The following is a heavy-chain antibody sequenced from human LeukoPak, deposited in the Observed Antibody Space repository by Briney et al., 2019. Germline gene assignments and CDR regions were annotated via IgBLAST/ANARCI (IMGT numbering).Heavy chain of an antibody. CDR3: ARNGGYDILTGYDFDY. CDR1: GYTFTNYG. CDR2: TSAYNGNT. J-gene: IGHJ4*02. Sequence: ASVKVSCKASGYTFTNYGISWVRQAPGQGLEWMGWTSAYNGNTNYAQKLQGRVTMTTDTSTSTAYMELRSLRSDDTAVYYCARNGGYDILTGYDFDYWGQGTLVTVSS. D-gene: IGHD3-9*01. V-gene: IGHV1-18*01.